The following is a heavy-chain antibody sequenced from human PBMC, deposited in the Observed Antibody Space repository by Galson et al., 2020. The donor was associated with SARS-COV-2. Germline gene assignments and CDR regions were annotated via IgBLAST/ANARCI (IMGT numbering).Heavy chain of an antibody. CDR2: INPKSGGT. J-gene: IGHJ6*02. CDR3: ARLRYYDVLAGSIVDV. V-gene: IGHV1-2*02. D-gene: IGHD3-9*01. Sequence: ASVKFSCKASGYTFTDYYIHWVRQAPGQGLEWMGWINPKSGGTNYAQKFEGRVTMTRDTSITTAYMELSRLRADDTAVYYCARLRYYDVLAGSIVDVWGQGTMVTVSS. CDR1: GYTFTDYY.